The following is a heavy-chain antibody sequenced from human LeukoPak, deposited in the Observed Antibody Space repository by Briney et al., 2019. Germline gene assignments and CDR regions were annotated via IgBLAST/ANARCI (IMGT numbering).Heavy chain of an antibody. CDR3: ASSMVTATRVSGFFDL. Sequence: QPGRSLRLSCAASGFTFSSYDMHWVRQAPGKGLEWVAVIWSDGGNEYYADSVKGRFTISRDNSKNTLYLQMNSLRAEDTAVYYCASSMVTATRVSGFFDLWGRGTLVTVSS. CDR2: IWSDGGNE. D-gene: IGHD2-21*02. J-gene: IGHJ2*01. CDR1: GFTFSSYD. V-gene: IGHV3-33*01.